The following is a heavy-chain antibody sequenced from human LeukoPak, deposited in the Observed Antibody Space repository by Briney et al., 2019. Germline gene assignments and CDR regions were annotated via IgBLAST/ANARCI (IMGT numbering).Heavy chain of an antibody. Sequence: PGGSLRLSCAVSGFTFSSYEMNWVRQAPGKGLEWVSYISSSGFNIYYADSVKGRFTISRDNAESSLYLQLSSLGAEDTAVYYCVRGGLYHYSGTSGDYWGQGTLVTVSS. J-gene: IGHJ4*02. CDR2: ISSSGFNI. D-gene: IGHD1-26*01. CDR3: VRGGLYHYSGTSGDY. CDR1: GFTFSSYE. V-gene: IGHV3-48*03.